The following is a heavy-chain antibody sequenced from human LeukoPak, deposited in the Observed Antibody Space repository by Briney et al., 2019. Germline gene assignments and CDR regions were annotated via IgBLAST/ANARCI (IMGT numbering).Heavy chain of an antibody. D-gene: IGHD4-11*01. V-gene: IGHV1-69*13. Sequence: ASVKVSCKASGGTFSSYAISWVRQAPGQGLEWMGGIIPIFGTANYAQKFQGRVTITADESTSTAYMELSSLRSEDTAVYYCASRGYSNQPFDYWGQGTLVTVSS. CDR2: IIPIFGTA. J-gene: IGHJ4*02. CDR1: GGTFSSYA. CDR3: ASRGYSNQPFDY.